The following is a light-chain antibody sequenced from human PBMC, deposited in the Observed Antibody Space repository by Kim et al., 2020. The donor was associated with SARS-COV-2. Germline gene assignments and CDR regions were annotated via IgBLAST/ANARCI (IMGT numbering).Light chain of an antibody. CDR2: YDG. CDR3: QVWESTIDHRVV. CDR1: SIGGEC. Sequence: PGTAARISSGRGSIGGECDHSCRQKQGQATVLVISYDGNRTSRIPERFSGSSSRNTATLTISRVEAGDEADYYCQVWESTIDHRVVFGGGTQLTVL. V-gene: IGLV3-21*01. J-gene: IGLJ3*02.